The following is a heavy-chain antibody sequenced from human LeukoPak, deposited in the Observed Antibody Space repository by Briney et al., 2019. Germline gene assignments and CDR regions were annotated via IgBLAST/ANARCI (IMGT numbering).Heavy chain of an antibody. D-gene: IGHD3-10*01. CDR1: GFTFSSYS. CDR2: ISSSSSYI. CDR3: ARDVGELYYYYGMDV. V-gene: IGHV3-21*01. J-gene: IGHJ6*02. Sequence: PGGSLRLSCAASGFTFSSYSMNWVRQAPGKGLEWVSSISSSSSYIYYADSVKGRFAISRDNAKNPLYLQMNSLRAEDTAVYYCARDVGELYYYYGMDVWGQGTTVTVSS.